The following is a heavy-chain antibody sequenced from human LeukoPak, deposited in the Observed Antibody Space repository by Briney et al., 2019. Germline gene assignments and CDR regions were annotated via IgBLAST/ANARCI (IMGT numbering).Heavy chain of an antibody. V-gene: IGHV3-33*01. CDR3: ARENYYDSSTYFDY. Sequence: PGGSLRLSCAASGFTFSSYGMHWVLQAPGKGLEWVAVIWYDGSNKYYADSVKGRFTISRDNSRNTLYLQMNSLRAEDTAVYYCARENYYDSSTYFDYWGQGTLVTVSS. CDR2: IWYDGSNK. D-gene: IGHD3-22*01. CDR1: GFTFSSYG. J-gene: IGHJ4*02.